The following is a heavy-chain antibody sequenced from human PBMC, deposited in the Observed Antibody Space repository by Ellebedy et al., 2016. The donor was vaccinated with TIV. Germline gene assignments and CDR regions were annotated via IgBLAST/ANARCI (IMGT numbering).Heavy chain of an antibody. J-gene: IGHJ4*02. D-gene: IGHD6-19*01. CDR3: VRLRDALADELDY. CDR2: IYPGDSDA. CDR1: GYCFTSHW. V-gene: IGHV5-51*01. Sequence: GESLKISXPTSGYCFTSHWIGWVRQQPGKGLEWVGIIYPGDSDARYSPSFQGQVTFSSDTSITTDYLQWRGLKASDTAMFCCVRLRDALADELDYWGQGTLVTVSS.